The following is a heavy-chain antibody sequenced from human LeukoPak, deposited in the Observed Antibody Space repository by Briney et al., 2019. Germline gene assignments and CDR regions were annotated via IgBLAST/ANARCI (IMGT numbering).Heavy chain of an antibody. V-gene: IGHV5-10-1*01. CDR3: ARNDGLGSSHFDY. J-gene: IGHJ4*02. D-gene: IGHD3-10*01. CDR1: GYSFTSYW. Sequence: ESLRISRKGSGYSFTSYWISLVRQMPGKGLEGMGRIDPRDSYTNYSPSSQGHVTISADKSISTAYLQLSSLKASDTAMYYCARNDGLGSSHFDYWGQGTLVTVSS. CDR2: IDPRDSYT.